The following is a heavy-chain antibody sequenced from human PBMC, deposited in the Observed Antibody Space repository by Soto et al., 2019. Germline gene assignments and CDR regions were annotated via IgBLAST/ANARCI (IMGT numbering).Heavy chain of an antibody. Sequence: GGSLRLSCAASGFTFSSYGMHWVRQAPGKGLEWVAVISYDGSNKYYADSVKGRFTISRDNSKNTLYLQMNSLRAEDTAVYYCAKDGFWGRARRMYYGMDVWGQGTTVTVSS. CDR1: GFTFSSYG. CDR3: AKDGFWGRARRMYYGMDV. J-gene: IGHJ6*02. D-gene: IGHD3-16*01. V-gene: IGHV3-30*18. CDR2: ISYDGSNK.